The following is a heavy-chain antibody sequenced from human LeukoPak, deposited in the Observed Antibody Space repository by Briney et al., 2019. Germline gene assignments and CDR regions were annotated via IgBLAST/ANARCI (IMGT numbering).Heavy chain of an antibody. V-gene: IGHV1-69*04. CDR2: IIPILGIA. D-gene: IGHD3-22*01. CDR3: ARLQKTYYYDSSGYYGLGDY. Sequence: ASVKVSCKASGGTFSSYAISWVRQAPGQGLEWMGRIIPILGIANYAQKIQGRVTITADKSTSTAYMELSSLRSEDTAVYYCARLQKTYYYDSSGYYGLGDYWGQGTLVTVSS. CDR1: GGTFSSYA. J-gene: IGHJ4*02.